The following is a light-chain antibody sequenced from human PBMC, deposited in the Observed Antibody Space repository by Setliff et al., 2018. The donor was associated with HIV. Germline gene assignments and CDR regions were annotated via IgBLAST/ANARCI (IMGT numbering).Light chain of an antibody. CDR2: DVT. CDR3: CSYADSNTFV. J-gene: IGLJ1*01. Sequence: SALAQPASVSGSPGQSITISCTGSITDIGNYNSISWYQHHPGEVPKLMMYDVTKRPSGVSNRFSGSKSGNTASLTISGLQAEDEADYYCCSYADSNTFVFGTGTKVTVL. CDR1: ITDIGNYNS. V-gene: IGLV2-23*02.